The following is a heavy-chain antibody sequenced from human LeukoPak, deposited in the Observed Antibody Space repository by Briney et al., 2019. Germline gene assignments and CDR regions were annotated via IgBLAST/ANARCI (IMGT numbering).Heavy chain of an antibody. V-gene: IGHV3-74*01. CDR2: INSDGINT. D-gene: IGHD2/OR15-2a*01. CDR3: ARDKGNQSWFDP. Sequence: GGSLRLSCAASGFTFSNYWMHWVRQAPGKGLVWVSRINSDGINTSYADSVKGRFTISRDNAKNTLNLQMNSLRAEDTAVYYCARDKGNQSWFDPWGQGTLVTVSS. CDR1: GFTFSNYW. J-gene: IGHJ5*02.